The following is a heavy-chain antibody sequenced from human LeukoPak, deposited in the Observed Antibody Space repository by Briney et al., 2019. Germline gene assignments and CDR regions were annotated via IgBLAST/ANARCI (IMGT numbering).Heavy chain of an antibody. J-gene: IGHJ6*03. CDR2: IRYDGSNK. CDR3: AKDGITYYDFWSGYSYVDV. V-gene: IGHV3-30*02. D-gene: IGHD3-3*01. CDR1: GFTFSSYG. Sequence: GGSLRLSCAASGFTFSSYGMHWVRQAPGKGLEWVAFIRYDGSNKYYADSVKGRFTISRDNSKNTLYLQMNSLRAEDTAVYYCAKDGITYYDFWSGYSYVDVWGKGTTVTVSS.